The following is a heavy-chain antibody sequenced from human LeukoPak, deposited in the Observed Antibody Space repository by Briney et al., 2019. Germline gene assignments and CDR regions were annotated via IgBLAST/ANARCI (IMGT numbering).Heavy chain of an antibody. J-gene: IGHJ4*02. CDR2: INPNSGGT. D-gene: IGHD6-13*01. Sequence: ASVTVSCKASGYTFTGYYMHWVRQAPGQGLEWTGWINPNSGGTNYAQKFQGRVTMTRDTSISTAYMELSRLRSDDTAVYYCATAIAAAGTPDYWGQGTLVTVSS. CDR3: ATAIAAAGTPDY. V-gene: IGHV1-2*02. CDR1: GYTFTGYY.